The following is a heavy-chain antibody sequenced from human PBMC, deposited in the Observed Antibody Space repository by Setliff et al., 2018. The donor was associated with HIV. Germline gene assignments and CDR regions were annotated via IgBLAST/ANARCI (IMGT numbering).Heavy chain of an antibody. CDR3: AKDPYSSSWNRIDAFDI. J-gene: IGHJ3*02. V-gene: IGHV1-18*01. Sequence: ASVKVSCKASGYTFTSYGISWVRQAPGQGLEWMGWISAYNGNTNYAQKLQGRVTMTTDTSTSTAYMELRSLRSDDTAVYYCAKDPYSSSWNRIDAFDIWGQGTMVTVSS. D-gene: IGHD6-13*01. CDR1: GYTFTSYG. CDR2: ISAYNGNT.